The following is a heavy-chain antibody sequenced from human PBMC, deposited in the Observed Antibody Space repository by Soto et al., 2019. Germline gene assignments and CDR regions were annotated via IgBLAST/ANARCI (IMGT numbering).Heavy chain of an antibody. CDR3: ARDGRDIVLVPAAYYYYGMDV. D-gene: IGHD2-2*01. J-gene: IGHJ6*02. Sequence: PGGSLRLSCAASGFTFSSYAMHWVRQAPGKGLEWVAVISYDGSNKYYADSVKGRFTISRDNSKNTLYLQMNSLRAEDTAVYYCARDGRDIVLVPAAYYYYGMDVWGQGTTVTVSS. CDR1: GFTFSSYA. CDR2: ISYDGSNK. V-gene: IGHV3-30-3*01.